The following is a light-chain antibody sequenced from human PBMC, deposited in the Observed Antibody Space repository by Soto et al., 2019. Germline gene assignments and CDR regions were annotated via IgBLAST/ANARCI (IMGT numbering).Light chain of an antibody. Sequence: DIQMTQSPSTLSATVGDRVTITCRASQSISVGLAWYQQKAGKAPNLLRYKACRLDSGVPSRFRGSGSETEFTPASSGLQPGDHATNYCLQYNSYSPTFGQGTKVEVK. V-gene: IGKV1-5*03. J-gene: IGKJ1*01. CDR3: LQYNSYSPT. CDR2: KAC. CDR1: QSISVG.